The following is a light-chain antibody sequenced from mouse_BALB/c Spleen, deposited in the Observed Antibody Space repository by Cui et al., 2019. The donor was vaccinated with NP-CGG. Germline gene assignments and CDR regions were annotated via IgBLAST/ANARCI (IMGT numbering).Light chain of an antibody. V-gene: IGLV1*01. J-gene: IGLJ1*01. CDR1: TGAVTTSNY. CDR3: ALWYSNHWV. Sequence: AVVTQESALTTSPGETVTLTCRSSTGAVTTSNYANWVQEKPDHLFTGLIGGTNNRAPGVPARFSGSLIGDKAALTITGAQTKDEAMYFCALWYSNHWVFGGGTKLTVL. CDR2: GTN.